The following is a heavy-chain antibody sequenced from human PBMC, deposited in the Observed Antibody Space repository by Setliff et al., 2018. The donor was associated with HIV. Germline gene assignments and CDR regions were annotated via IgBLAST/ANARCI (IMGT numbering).Heavy chain of an antibody. CDR1: GDSISGGSSY. Sequence: SETLSLTCTVSGDSISGGSSYWSWIRQPAGKGLEWIGRIYTSGNTNYNPSLKSRVTISVDTSKNQFSLKLNSVTAADTAVYYCARFSNTLNWFDPWGQGTLVTVSS. V-gene: IGHV4-61*02. CDR3: ARFSNTLNWFDP. CDR2: IYTSGNT. D-gene: IGHD4-4*01. J-gene: IGHJ5*02.